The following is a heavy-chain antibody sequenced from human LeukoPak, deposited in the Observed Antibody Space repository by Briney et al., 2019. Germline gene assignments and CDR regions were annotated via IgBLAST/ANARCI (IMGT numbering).Heavy chain of an antibody. J-gene: IGHJ4*02. V-gene: IGHV1-18*01. CDR2: ISAYNGNT. CDR3: ARDWGGLRSYYYFDY. CDR1: GNTFSSYG. Sequence: ASVKVSCKAAGNTFSSYGISWVRQAPGQGLEWMGWISAYNGNTNYAQKLQDRVTMTTDTSTSTAYMELRSLRSDDTAVYYCARDWGGLRSYYYFDYWGQGTLVTVSS. D-gene: IGHD5-12*01.